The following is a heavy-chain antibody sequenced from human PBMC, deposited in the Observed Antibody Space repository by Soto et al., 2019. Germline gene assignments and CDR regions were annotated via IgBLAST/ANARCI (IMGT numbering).Heavy chain of an antibody. CDR2: ISGSGGST. CDR1: GFTFSSYA. J-gene: IGHJ3*02. Sequence: PGGSLRLSCAASGFTFSSYAMSWVRQAPGKGLEWVSAISGSGGSTYYADSVKGRFTISRDNSKNTLYLQMNSLRAEDTAVYYCAKDRMNVYSSSWYDAFDIWGQGTMVTVSS. D-gene: IGHD6-13*01. V-gene: IGHV3-23*01. CDR3: AKDRMNVYSSSWYDAFDI.